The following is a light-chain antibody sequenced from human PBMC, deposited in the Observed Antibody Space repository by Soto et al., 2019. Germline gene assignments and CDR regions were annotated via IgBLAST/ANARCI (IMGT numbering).Light chain of an antibody. CDR1: RRDVGGYDF. Sequence: QSVLIQPPSASGSPGQSVTISCTGTRRDVGGYDFVSWYQQHPGKAPKLMISEVNKRPSGVPDRFSGSKSGNTASLTISGLQTDDEADYYCCSYAVSNTLVFGGGTKLTVL. CDR2: EVN. V-gene: IGLV2-8*01. J-gene: IGLJ3*02. CDR3: CSYAVSNTLV.